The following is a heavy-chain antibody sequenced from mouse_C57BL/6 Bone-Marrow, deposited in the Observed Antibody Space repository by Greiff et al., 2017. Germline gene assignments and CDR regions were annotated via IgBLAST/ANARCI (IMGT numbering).Heavy chain of an antibody. J-gene: IGHJ1*03. CDR3: ARLRRGSWYFDV. V-gene: IGHV1-54*01. CDR2: INPGSGGT. Sequence: VKLQESGAELVRPGTSVKVSCKASGYAFTNYLIEWVKQRPGQGLEWIGVINPGSGGTNYNEKFKGKATLTADKSSSTAYMQLSSQTSEDSAVYFCARLRRGSWYFDVWGTGTTVTVSS. CDR1: GYAFTNYL. D-gene: IGHD2-4*01.